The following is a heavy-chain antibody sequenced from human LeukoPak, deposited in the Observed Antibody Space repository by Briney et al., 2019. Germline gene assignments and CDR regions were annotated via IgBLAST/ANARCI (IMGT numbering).Heavy chain of an antibody. CDR3: ASTPGGYCSSTSCSYNWFDP. D-gene: IGHD2-2*01. V-gene: IGHV1-2*02. CDR1: GYTFTGYY. CDR2: LNPNSGDT. J-gene: IGHJ5*02. Sequence: ASVKVSCKASGYTFTGYYIHWVRQAPGQGLQWMGWLNPNSGDTNYAQKFQGRVTMTRDTSTSTVYMELSSLRSEDTAVYYCASTPGGYCSSTSCSYNWFDPWGQGTLVTVSS.